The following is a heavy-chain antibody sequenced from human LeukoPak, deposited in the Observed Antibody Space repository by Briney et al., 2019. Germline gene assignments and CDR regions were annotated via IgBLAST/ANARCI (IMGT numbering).Heavy chain of an antibody. CDR3: AGGARGLFGSGSYGWFDP. V-gene: IGHV4-61*02. CDR1: GGSISSGSYY. J-gene: IGHJ5*02. CDR2: IYTSGST. D-gene: IGHD3-10*01. Sequence: SETLSLTCTVSGGSISSGSYYWSWLRQPAGRGPEWIGRIYTSGSTNYNSSLKSRVTISVDTSKTQFSLQLSSVTAADTAVYYCAGGARGLFGSGSYGWFDPWGQGTLVTVSS.